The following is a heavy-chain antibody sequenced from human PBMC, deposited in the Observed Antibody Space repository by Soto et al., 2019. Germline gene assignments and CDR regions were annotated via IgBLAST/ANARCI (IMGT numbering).Heavy chain of an antibody. CDR3: ARGPQRNYYDSSGYYYWYY. Sequence: SETLSLTCAVYGGSFSGYYWSWIRQPPGKGLEWIGEINHSGSTNYNPSLKSRVTISVDTSKNQFSLKLSSVTAADTAVYYCARGPQRNYYDSSGYYYWYYWGQGTLVTVSS. CDR2: INHSGST. CDR1: GGSFSGYY. D-gene: IGHD3-22*01. J-gene: IGHJ4*02. V-gene: IGHV4-34*01.